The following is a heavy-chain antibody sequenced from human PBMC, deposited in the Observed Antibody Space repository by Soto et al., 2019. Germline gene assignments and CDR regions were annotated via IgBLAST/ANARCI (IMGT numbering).Heavy chain of an antibody. CDR3: ARHPYTNVYYYFDY. CDR1: GFTFSSHG. V-gene: IGHV3-33*01. D-gene: IGHD2-2*02. Sequence: QVQLVESGGGVVQPGGSLRLSCTASGFTFSSHGMHWVRQAPGKGLQWVAVIWFDGSNRDYADSVKGRFTVSRDNSRNTLYLQMNRLGDEDTAVYYCARHPYTNVYYYFDYWGQGTLVTVSS. CDR2: IWFDGSNR. J-gene: IGHJ4*02.